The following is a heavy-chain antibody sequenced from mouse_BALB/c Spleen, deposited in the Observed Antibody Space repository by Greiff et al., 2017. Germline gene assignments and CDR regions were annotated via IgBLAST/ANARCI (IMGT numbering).Heavy chain of an antibody. CDR3: ARQDDYDDWFAY. J-gene: IGHJ3*01. CDR1: GFTFSSYG. V-gene: IGHV5-6*01. D-gene: IGHD2-4*01. CDR2: ISSGGSYT. Sequence: EVQRVESGGDLVKPGGSLKLSCAASGFTFSSYGMSWVRQTPDKRLEWVATISSGGSYTYYPDSVKGRFTISRDNAKNTLYLQMSSLKSEDTAMYYCARQDDYDDWFAYWGQGTLVTVSA.